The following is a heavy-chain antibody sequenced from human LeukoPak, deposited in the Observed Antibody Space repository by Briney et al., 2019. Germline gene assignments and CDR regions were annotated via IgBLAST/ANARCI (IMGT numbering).Heavy chain of an antibody. CDR3: AKEIAAVVY. D-gene: IGHD6-13*01. CDR2: ISWNSGSI. J-gene: IGHJ4*02. Sequence: GRSLRLSCAASGFTFDDYAMHWVRQAPGKGLEWVSGISWNSGSIGYADSVKGRFTISRDNAKNSLYLQMNSLRAEDTALYYCAKEIAAVVYWGQGTLVTVSS. CDR1: GFTFDDYA. V-gene: IGHV3-9*01.